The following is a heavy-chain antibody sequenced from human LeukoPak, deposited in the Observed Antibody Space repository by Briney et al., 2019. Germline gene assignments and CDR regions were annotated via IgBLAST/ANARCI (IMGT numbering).Heavy chain of an antibody. J-gene: IGHJ4*02. CDR1: GYTFTGYY. CDR3: ARVYYDFWSGYPPLDY. D-gene: IGHD3-3*01. V-gene: IGHV1-2*02. Sequence: ASVKVSCKASGYTFTGYYMHWVRQAPGQGLEWMGWINPNSGGTNYAQKFQGRVTMTRDTSISTAYMELSRLRSDDTAVYYCARVYYDFWSGYPPLDYWGQGALVTVS. CDR2: INPNSGGT.